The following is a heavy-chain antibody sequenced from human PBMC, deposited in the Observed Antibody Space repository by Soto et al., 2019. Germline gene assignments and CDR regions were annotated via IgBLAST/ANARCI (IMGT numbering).Heavy chain of an antibody. CDR1: GGSISSGGYY. J-gene: IGHJ4*02. D-gene: IGHD6-13*01. CDR3: ARDRAGALYFDY. Sequence: QVQLQESGPGLVKPSQTLSLTCTVSGGSISSGGYYWSWIRQHPGKGLEWIGYIYYSGSTYYNPSLKSRVTISLDTSKNPFSLKLSSVTAADTAVYYCARDRAGALYFDYWGQGTLVTVSS. CDR2: IYYSGST. V-gene: IGHV4-31*03.